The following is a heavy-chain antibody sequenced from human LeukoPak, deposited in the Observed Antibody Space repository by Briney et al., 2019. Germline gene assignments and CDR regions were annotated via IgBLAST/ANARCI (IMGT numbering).Heavy chain of an antibody. V-gene: IGHV3-21*01. J-gene: IGHJ4*02. CDR2: VNTVSSYI. Sequence: SGGSLRLSSAASGFTFSDYSMIWVCQAPGKGLEWVASVNTVSSYIYYADSMRGRFTISRDNAKNSLFLQMNSLRAEDTAVYYCARLRRNSDRSDVFYYYDHWGQGTLVTVSS. D-gene: IGHD3-22*01. CDR3: ARLRRNSDRSDVFYYYDH. CDR1: GFTFSDYS.